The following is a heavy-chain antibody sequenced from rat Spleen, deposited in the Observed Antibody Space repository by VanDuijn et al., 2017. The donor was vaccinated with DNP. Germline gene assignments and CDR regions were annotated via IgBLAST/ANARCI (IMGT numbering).Heavy chain of an antibody. CDR1: GFNFNDFF. CDR2: IRKKNSNYAT. V-gene: IGHV6-22*01. D-gene: IGHD1-10*01. CDR3: TRDNNAMDA. Sequence: EVQILETGGGLVKPGGSLRLSCATSGFNFNDFFMNWVRQAPGKGLEWVGQIRKKNSNYATFYAESLEGRVTMSRDDSKSSVYLQVSSLRPEDTAIYYCTRDNNAMDAWGQGTSVTVSS. J-gene: IGHJ4*01.